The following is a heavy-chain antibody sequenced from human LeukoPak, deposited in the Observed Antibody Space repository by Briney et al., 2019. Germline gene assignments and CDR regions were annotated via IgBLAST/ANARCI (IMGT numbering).Heavy chain of an antibody. CDR2: IYYSGST. V-gene: IGHV4-39*07. CDR3: ARHGASRAFDI. J-gene: IGHJ3*02. D-gene: IGHD3-16*01. Sequence: QVQLQESGPGLVKPSQTLSLTCTVSGGSISSSSYYWGWIRQPPGKGLEWIGSIYYSGSTYYNPSLKSRVTISVDTSKNQFSLKLSSVTAADTAVYYCARHGASRAFDIWGQGTMVTVSS. CDR1: GGSISSSSYY.